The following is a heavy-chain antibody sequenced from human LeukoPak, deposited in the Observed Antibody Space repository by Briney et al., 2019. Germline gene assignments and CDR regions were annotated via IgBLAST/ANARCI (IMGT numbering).Heavy chain of an antibody. V-gene: IGHV3-53*01. CDR1: GFIVSNTY. J-gene: IGHJ4*02. Sequence: TGGSLRLSCAASGFIVSNTYMTWVRQAPGKGLEWVSVIHNDGSTYYADSVKGRFTISRDNSKNMLFLRMNSLRVEDTAVYFCVSLARDYWGQGTLVSVSP. D-gene: IGHD3-3*02. CDR2: IHNDGST. CDR3: VSLARDY.